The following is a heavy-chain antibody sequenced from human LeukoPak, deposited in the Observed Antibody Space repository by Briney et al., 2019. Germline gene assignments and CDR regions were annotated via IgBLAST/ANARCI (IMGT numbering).Heavy chain of an antibody. Sequence: PSETLSLTCTVSGGSISSSSYYWGWIRQPPGKGLEWIGSIYSSGSTYYNPSLKSRVTISVDTSKSQFSLKLSSVTAADTAVYYCARRSIMGGRFDPWGQGTLVTVSS. D-gene: IGHD1-26*01. V-gene: IGHV4-39*01. CDR1: GGSISSSSYY. CDR3: ARRSIMGGRFDP. CDR2: IYSSGST. J-gene: IGHJ5*02.